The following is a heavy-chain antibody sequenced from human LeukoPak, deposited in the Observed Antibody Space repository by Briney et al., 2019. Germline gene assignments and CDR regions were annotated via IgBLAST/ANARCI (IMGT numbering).Heavy chain of an antibody. Sequence: PGGSLRLSCAASGFTFSTYWMSWVRQAPGKGLEWVANIKPDGSEKYYVDSVEGRFTISRDNAKNSLYPQMNSLRAEDTAIYYCVRAGTSGWDYYNYAMDVWGQGTTVTVSS. V-gene: IGHV3-7*01. CDR1: GFTFSTYW. CDR3: VRAGTSGWDYYNYAMDV. D-gene: IGHD6-19*01. CDR2: IKPDGSEK. J-gene: IGHJ6*02.